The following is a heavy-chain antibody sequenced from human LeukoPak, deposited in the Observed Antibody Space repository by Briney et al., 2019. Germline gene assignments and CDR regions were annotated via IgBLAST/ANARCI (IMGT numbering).Heavy chain of an antibody. CDR2: ISAYNGNT. CDR3: AREWELPNYFDY. CDR1: GYTFTSYG. J-gene: IGHJ4*02. Sequence: ASVKVSCKASGYTFTSYGISWVRQAPGQGLEWMGWISAYNGNTNYAQKLQGRVTMTTDTSTSTAYKELRSLRSDDTAVYYCAREWELPNYFDYWGQGTLVTVSS. V-gene: IGHV1-18*01. D-gene: IGHD1-26*01.